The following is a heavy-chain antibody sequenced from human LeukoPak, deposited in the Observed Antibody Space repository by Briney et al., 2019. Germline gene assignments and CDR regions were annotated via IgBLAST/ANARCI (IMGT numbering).Heavy chain of an antibody. J-gene: IGHJ4*02. Sequence: GGSLRLSCAASGFTFSSYAMTWVRQAPGKGLEWVSSISGSGYGTYYADSMKGRFTISRDNSKNTVYLEMNSLRVDDTAIYFCAKESGYSSAWLNYWGQGTLVTVSS. CDR2: ISGSGYGT. CDR1: GFTFSSYA. CDR3: AKESGYSSAWLNY. D-gene: IGHD6-19*01. V-gene: IGHV3-23*01.